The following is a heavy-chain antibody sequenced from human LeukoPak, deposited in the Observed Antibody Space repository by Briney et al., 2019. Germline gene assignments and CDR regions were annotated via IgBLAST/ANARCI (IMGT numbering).Heavy chain of an antibody. J-gene: IGHJ4*02. V-gene: IGHV1-2*02. CDR1: GYTFTGYY. D-gene: IGHD2-2*01. CDR2: INPNSGGT. Sequence: ASVKVSCKASGYTFTGYYMHWVRQAPGQGPEWMGWINPNSGGTYYAQKFQGRVTMTRDTSISTAYMELSRLRSDDTAVYYCARDPSHAEGAYFDYWGQGTLVTGSS. CDR3: ARDPSHAEGAYFDY.